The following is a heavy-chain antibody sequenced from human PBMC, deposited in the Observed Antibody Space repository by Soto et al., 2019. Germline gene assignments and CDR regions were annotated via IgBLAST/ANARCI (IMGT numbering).Heavy chain of an antibody. Sequence: TLSLTCAVSGGSISSGGYSWSWIRQPPGKGLEWIGYIYHSGSTYYNPSLKSRVTISVDRSKNQFSLKLSSVTAADTAVYYCAKDLTVAYPYWGQGTLVTVSS. V-gene: IGHV4-30-2*01. D-gene: IGHD6-19*01. J-gene: IGHJ4*02. CDR2: IYHSGST. CDR1: GGSISSGGYS. CDR3: AKDLTVAYPY.